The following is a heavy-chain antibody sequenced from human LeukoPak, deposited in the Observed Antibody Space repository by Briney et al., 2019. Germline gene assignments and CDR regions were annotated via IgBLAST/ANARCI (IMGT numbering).Heavy chain of an antibody. J-gene: IGHJ5*02. Sequence: GGSLRLSCAASGFTFSSYAMGWVRQAPEGGLQWVSAISGSGGATYSADSVKGRFTISRDNSKNTLYLQMNTLRAEDTAVYYCAKDPTVGEWPNWFDPWGQGTLDTVSS. CDR1: GFTFSSYA. V-gene: IGHV3-23*01. CDR2: ISGSGGAT. D-gene: IGHD3-16*01. CDR3: AKDPTVGEWPNWFDP.